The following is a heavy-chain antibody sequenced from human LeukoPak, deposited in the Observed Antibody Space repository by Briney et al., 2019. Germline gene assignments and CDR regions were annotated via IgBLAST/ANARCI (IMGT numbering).Heavy chain of an antibody. CDR3: ARDRPGGYFDY. J-gene: IGHJ4*02. Sequence: PGGTLRLSCAASGFTSSNYWLSWVRQAPGQGLEWGANIKEDGSEKYYVDTVKGRFTIPRDNARKSVYLQMNSLRAEDTAVYYCARDRPGGYFDYWGQGTLVTVSS. CDR1: GFTSSNYW. CDR2: IKEDGSEK. D-gene: IGHD3-16*01. V-gene: IGHV3-7*04.